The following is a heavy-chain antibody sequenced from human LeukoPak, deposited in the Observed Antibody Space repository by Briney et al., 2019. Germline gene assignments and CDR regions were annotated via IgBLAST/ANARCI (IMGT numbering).Heavy chain of an antibody. Sequence: SETPSLTCAVYGGSFSGYYWSWIRQPPGKGLEWIGEINHSGSTNYNPSLKSQVTISVDTSKNQFSLKLSSVTAADTAVYYCARVGADGSGFLFDYWGQGTLVTVSS. CDR3: ARVGADGSGFLFDY. J-gene: IGHJ4*02. V-gene: IGHV4-34*01. CDR2: INHSGST. CDR1: GGSFSGYY. D-gene: IGHD3-10*01.